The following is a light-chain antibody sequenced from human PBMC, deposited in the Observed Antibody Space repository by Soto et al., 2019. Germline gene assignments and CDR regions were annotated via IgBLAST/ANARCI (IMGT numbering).Light chain of an antibody. CDR2: DAS. CDR3: QQYDNLQA. CDR1: QDISNY. J-gene: IGKJ4*01. Sequence: DIQMTQSPSSLSASVGDRVTITCQASQDISNYLNWYQQKPGKAPKLLIYDASNLETGGPSRFSGSGSGTDFTFTISSLQHEDIATYYCQQYDNLQAFGGGTKVDIK. V-gene: IGKV1-33*01.